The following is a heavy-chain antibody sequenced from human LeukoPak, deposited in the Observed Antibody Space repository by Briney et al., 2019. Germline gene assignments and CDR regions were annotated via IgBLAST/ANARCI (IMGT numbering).Heavy chain of an antibody. D-gene: IGHD3-22*01. CDR3: AKAAPVVVISGVLDY. CDR1: GFTFNSYA. V-gene: IGHV3-23*01. Sequence: GRSLRLSCAASGFTFNSYALHWVRQAPGKGLEWVSAISGSGGSTYYADSVKGRFTISRDNSKNTLYLQMNSLRAEDTAVYYCAKAAPVVVISGVLDYWGQGTLVTVSS. J-gene: IGHJ4*02. CDR2: ISGSGGST.